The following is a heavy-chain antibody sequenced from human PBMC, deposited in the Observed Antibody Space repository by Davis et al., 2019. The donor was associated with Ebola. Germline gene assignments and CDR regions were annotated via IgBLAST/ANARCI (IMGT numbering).Heavy chain of an antibody. D-gene: IGHD1-1*01. CDR3: ARGPWTGSAYYFDY. CDR2: INAGNGNT. CDR1: GYTFTSYA. J-gene: IGHJ4*02. Sequence: ASVKVSCKASGYTFTSYAMHWVRQAPGQRLEWMGWINAGNGNTKYSQKLQGRVTMTRNTSISTAYMELSSLRSEDTAVYYCARGPWTGSAYYFDYWGQGTVVTVSS. V-gene: IGHV1-3*01.